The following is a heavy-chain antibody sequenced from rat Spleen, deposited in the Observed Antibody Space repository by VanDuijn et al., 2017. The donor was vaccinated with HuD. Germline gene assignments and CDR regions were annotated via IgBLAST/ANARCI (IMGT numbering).Heavy chain of an antibody. Sequence: EVQLVETGGGLVHPGESLKLSCVASGFTFSSYWMFWIRQAPGEGLEWLSSISPDGGSTYYPDSMKGRFTISRDNAKTTLYLQMDSLRSEDTATYYCSGSRVPWYLDFWGPGTMVTVSS. J-gene: IGHJ1*01. CDR2: ISPDGGST. CDR1: GFTFSSYW. D-gene: IGHD1-11*01. V-gene: IGHV5-58*01. CDR3: SGSRVPWYLDF.